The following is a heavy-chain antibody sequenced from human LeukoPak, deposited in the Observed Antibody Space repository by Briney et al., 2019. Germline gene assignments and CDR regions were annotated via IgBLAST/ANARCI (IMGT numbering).Heavy chain of an antibody. CDR2: LYNSGGI. D-gene: IGHD3-3*01. Sequence: SETLSLTCTVSGGSISSSSYYWGWIRQPPGKGLEWIGRLYNSGGINYNPSLKSRVTMSVDTSKNQFSLKLRSVTAADTAVYYCTRSTDLLEWLSFDSWGQGTLVTVSS. CDR3: TRSTDLLEWLSFDS. CDR1: GGSISSSSYY. V-gene: IGHV4-61*05. J-gene: IGHJ4*02.